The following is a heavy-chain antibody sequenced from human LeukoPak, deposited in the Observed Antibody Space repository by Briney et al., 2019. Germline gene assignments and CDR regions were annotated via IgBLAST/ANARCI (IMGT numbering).Heavy chain of an antibody. CDR2: IKQDGSEK. V-gene: IGHV3-7*01. J-gene: IGHJ6*02. CDR3: ARDLRYYYGSGYPVADGMDV. CDR1: GFTFSSYW. D-gene: IGHD3-10*01. Sequence: GGSLRLSCAASGFTFSSYWMSWVRQAPGKGLEWVANIKQDGSEKYYADSVKGRFTISRDNAKNSLDLQMNSLRAEDTAVYYCARDLRYYYGSGYPVADGMDVWGQGTTVTVSS.